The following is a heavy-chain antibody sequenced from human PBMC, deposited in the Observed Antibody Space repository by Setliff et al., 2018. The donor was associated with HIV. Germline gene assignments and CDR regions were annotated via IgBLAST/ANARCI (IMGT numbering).Heavy chain of an antibody. Sequence: PSETLSLTCTVSGGSISSSGYYWGWIRQPPGKGLEWIGNMYYRGSTNYNPSLTGRVTISVDTSRNQFSLKLTSVTAADTAIYYCARAVNFDYWGQGTQVTVSS. D-gene: IGHD6-19*01. CDR3: ARAVNFDY. CDR1: GGSISSSGYY. CDR2: MYYRGST. J-gene: IGHJ4*02. V-gene: IGHV4-39*07.